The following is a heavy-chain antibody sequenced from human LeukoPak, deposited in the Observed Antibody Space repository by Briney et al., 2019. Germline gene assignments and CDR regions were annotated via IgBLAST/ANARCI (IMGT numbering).Heavy chain of an antibody. CDR2: TSGSGGST. CDR1: GFTFSSYG. V-gene: IGHV3-23*01. Sequence: GGSLRLSCAASGFTFSSYGMSWVRQAPGKGLEWVSTTSGSGGSTYYADSVKGRFTISRDNSKNTLYLQMNSLRAEDTAVYYCAKQANWGWGSAFDIWGQGTMVTVSS. D-gene: IGHD7-27*01. J-gene: IGHJ3*02. CDR3: AKQANWGWGSAFDI.